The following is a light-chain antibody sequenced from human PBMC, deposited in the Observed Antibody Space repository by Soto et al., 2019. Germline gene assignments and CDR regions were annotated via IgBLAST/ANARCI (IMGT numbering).Light chain of an antibody. CDR3: SSYAGSTKWV. Sequence: QSALTQPPSASGSPGQSVAISCTGTSSDVGAYNHVSWYQQQPGKAPKLIICEVNKRPSGVPDRFSGSKSGNTASLTVSGLKAEDEADYYCSSYAGSTKWVFGGGTKLTVL. J-gene: IGLJ3*02. V-gene: IGLV2-8*01. CDR1: SSDVGAYNH. CDR2: EVN.